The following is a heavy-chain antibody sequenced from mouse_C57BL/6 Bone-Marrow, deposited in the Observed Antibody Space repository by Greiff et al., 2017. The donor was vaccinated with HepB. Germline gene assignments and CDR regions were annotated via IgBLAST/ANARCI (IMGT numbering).Heavy chain of an antibody. J-gene: IGHJ2*01. CDR1: GYTFTSYW. V-gene: IGHV1-61*01. Sequence: QVQLQQPGAELVRPGSSVKLSCKASGYTFTSYWMDWVKQRPGQGLEWIGNIYPSDSETHYNQKFKDKATLTVDKSSSTAYMQLSSLTSEDSAVYYCARHYGSDYWGQGTTLTVSS. CDR3: ARHYGSDY. CDR2: IYPSDSET. D-gene: IGHD1-1*01.